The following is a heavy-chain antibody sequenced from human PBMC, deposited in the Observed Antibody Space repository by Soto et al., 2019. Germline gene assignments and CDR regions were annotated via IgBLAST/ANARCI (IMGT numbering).Heavy chain of an antibody. CDR1: GFSFMSYA. Sequence: PGWSLRLSCASSGFSFMSYAMHWVRQAPGKGLEWVAVIWYDGVNKYYADSVKGRFTISRDNSKNTLYLQMNSLRAEDTAVYYCAKEGPITIFGVVPPGGMDVWGQGTTVTVSS. CDR3: AKEGPITIFGVVPPGGMDV. CDR2: IWYDGVNK. D-gene: IGHD3-3*01. J-gene: IGHJ6*02. V-gene: IGHV3-33*06.